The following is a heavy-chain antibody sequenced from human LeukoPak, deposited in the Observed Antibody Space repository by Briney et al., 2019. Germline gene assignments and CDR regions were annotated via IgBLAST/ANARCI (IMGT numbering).Heavy chain of an antibody. CDR1: GGTFSSYA. J-gene: IGHJ4*02. CDR2: IIPIFGTA. V-gene: IGHV1-69*06. CDR3: ARSRRDGYNHDY. Sequence: ASVKVSCKASGGTFSSYAISWVRQAPGQGLEWMGGIIPIFGTANYAQKFQGRVTITADKSTSTAYMELSRLRSDDTAVYYCARSRRDGYNHDYWGQGTLVTVSS. D-gene: IGHD5-24*01.